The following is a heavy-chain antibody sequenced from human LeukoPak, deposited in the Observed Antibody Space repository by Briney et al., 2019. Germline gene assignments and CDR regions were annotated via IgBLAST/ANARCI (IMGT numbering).Heavy chain of an antibody. D-gene: IGHD6-19*01. CDR2: VYYGGST. V-gene: IGHV4-39*01. J-gene: IGHJ1*01. Sequence: PSETPSLTCTVSGGPISSPNHFRGWVRQPPGKGLEWIGSVYYGGSTYSNPSLKSRVTMSADTSKNQFSLTLSSVTAADTAVYYCARVVAGTKDFQHWGQGTLVTVSS. CDR1: GGPISSPNHF. CDR3: ARVVAGTKDFQH.